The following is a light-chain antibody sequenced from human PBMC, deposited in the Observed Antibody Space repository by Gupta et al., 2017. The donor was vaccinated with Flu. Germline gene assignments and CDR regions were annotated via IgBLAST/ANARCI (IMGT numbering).Light chain of an antibody. CDR2: TTR. CDR1: TGAGPSGFY. CDR3: LRASGGAWV. Sequence: STGAGPSGFYPNWFQQKPGQPPMTLNSTTRNKQSGTPARFSGSLLGGKAAMTGSCVQPEDEADYYCLRASGGAWVFGGGTKLTVL. J-gene: IGLJ3*02. V-gene: IGLV7-43*01.